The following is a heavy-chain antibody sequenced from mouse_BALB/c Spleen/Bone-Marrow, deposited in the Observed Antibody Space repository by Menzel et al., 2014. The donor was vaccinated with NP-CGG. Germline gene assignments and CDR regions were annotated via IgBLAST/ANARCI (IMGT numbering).Heavy chain of an antibody. J-gene: IGHJ1*01. D-gene: IGHD2-14*01. CDR3: ARDEKVRIYWYFDV. CDR2: IRNKANGYTT. CDR1: GFTFTDYY. V-gene: IGHV7-3*02. Sequence: EVHLAESGGGLVQPGGSLRLSCATSGFTFTDYYMSWVRQPPGKALEWLGFIRNKANGYTTEYSASVKGRFTISRDNSQSILYLQMNTLRAEDSATYYCARDEKVRIYWYFDVWGAGTTVTVSS.